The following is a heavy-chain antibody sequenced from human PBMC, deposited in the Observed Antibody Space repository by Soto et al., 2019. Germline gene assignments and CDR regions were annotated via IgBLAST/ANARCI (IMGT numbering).Heavy chain of an antibody. CDR3: ARRYGATLDY. V-gene: IGHV4-30-2*01. CDR2: MYHSGST. J-gene: IGHJ4*02. D-gene: IGHD4-17*01. CDR1: GGSISSGGYS. Sequence: SETLSLTCAVSGGSISSGGYSWSWIRQPPGKGLEWIGYMYHSGSTYYNPSLKSRVTISIDRSKNQFSLKLSSVTAADTAVYYCARRYGATLDYWGQGTLVTVSS.